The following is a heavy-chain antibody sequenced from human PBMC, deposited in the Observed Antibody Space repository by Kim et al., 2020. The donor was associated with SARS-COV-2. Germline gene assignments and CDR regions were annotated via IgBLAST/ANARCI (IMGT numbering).Heavy chain of an antibody. CDR1: GFTFGDYA. J-gene: IGHJ4*02. CDR3: TRAVGIAAAGTSKPLVNEEPYYFDY. Sequence: GGSLRLSCTASGFTFGDYAMSWFRQAPGKGLEWVGFIRSKAYGGTTEYAASVKGRFTISRDDSKSIAYLQMNSLKTEDTAVYYCTRAVGIAAAGTSKPLVNEEPYYFDYWGQGTLVTVSS. D-gene: IGHD6-13*01. CDR2: IRSKAYGGTT. V-gene: IGHV3-49*03.